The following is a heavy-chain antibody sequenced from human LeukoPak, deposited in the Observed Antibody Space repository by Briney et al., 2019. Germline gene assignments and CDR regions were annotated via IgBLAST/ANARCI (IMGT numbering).Heavy chain of an antibody. Sequence: GGSLRLSCAASGFTFSRYDMHWVRQATGKGLEWVSAIGTVGDPYYPGSVKGRFTISREDAKNSLYLQMNSLRAGDTAVYYCARGFLGDAFDIWGQGTMVTVSS. J-gene: IGHJ3*02. D-gene: IGHD3-3*01. CDR2: IGTVGDP. V-gene: IGHV3-13*05. CDR1: GFTFSRYD. CDR3: ARGFLGDAFDI.